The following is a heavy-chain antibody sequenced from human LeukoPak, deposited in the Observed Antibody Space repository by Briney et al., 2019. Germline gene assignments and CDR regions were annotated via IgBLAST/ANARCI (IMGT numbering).Heavy chain of an antibody. CDR1: GGSISSNY. D-gene: IGHD1-26*01. J-gene: IGHJ4*02. CDR2: IYTSEKT. V-gene: IGHV4-4*07. Sequence: SETLSLTCTVSGGSISSNYWSCIRQPAGKGLEWIGRIYTSEKTNYNPSLKSRVTMSSDTSKNQFSLKLSSVTAADTAVYYCARVTSGTYTAFDYWGRGTLVTVSS. CDR3: ARVTSGTYTAFDY.